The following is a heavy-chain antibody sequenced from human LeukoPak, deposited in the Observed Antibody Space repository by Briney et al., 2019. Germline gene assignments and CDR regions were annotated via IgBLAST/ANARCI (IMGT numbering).Heavy chain of an antibody. J-gene: IGHJ4*02. CDR2: IYYSGST. Sequence: SATLSLTCTVSGGSISSYYWSWIRQPPGKGLEWIGYIYYSGSTNYNPSLKSRVIISVDTSKNQFSLKLSSVTAADTAVYYCASGGSYYPLNDWGQGTLVTVSS. CDR1: GGSISSYY. D-gene: IGHD1-26*01. CDR3: ASGGSYYPLND. V-gene: IGHV4-59*01.